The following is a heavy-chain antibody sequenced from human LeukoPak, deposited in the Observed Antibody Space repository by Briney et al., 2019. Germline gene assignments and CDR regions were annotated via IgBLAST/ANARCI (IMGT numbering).Heavy chain of an antibody. CDR1: GFTFDNYA. CDR3: AKDMNSYGSGSSYNPWGPFDS. Sequence: PGGSLRLSCAASGFTFDNYAMHSVGHAPGNVLDSVSGIAWNSGNTGFADSVKGRFTISRDNAENSLYLQMNSLTPEDTAFYFCAKDMNSYGSGSSYNPWGPFDSWGQGTLVTVSS. D-gene: IGHD3-10*01. CDR2: IAWNSGNT. V-gene: IGHV3-9*01. J-gene: IGHJ4*02.